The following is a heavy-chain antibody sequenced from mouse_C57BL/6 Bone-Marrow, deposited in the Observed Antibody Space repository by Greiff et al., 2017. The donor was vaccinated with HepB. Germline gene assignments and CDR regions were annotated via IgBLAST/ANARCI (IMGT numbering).Heavy chain of an antibody. CDR2: INPNNGGT. J-gene: IGHJ2*01. CDR1: GYTFTDYN. V-gene: IGHV1-22*01. CDR3: ARGGIWPYYFDS. Sequence: EVQLQQSGPELVKPGASVKMSCKASGYTFTDYNMHWVKQSHGKSLEWIGYINPNNGGTSYNQKFKGKATLTVNKSSSTAYMELRSLTSEDFAVYYCARGGIWPYYFDSWGQGATLSVSS.